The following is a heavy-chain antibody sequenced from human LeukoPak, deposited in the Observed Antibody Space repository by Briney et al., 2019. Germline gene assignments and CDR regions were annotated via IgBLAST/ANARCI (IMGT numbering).Heavy chain of an antibody. D-gene: IGHD3-10*01. Sequence: PSETLSLTCAVSGGSFSGYYWSWIRQPPGKGLEWIGEINHSGSTTYNPSLKSRVTISVDTSTKHSSHKLSTVIAADNAVYYCAGVRMVRVVKRPKYYYYMDVWGKGTTVTVSS. J-gene: IGHJ6*03. CDR3: AGVRMVRVVKRPKYYYYMDV. CDR2: INHSGST. CDR1: GGSFSGYY. V-gene: IGHV4-34*01.